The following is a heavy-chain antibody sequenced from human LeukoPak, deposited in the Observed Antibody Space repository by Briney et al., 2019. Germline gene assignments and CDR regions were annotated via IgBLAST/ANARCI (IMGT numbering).Heavy chain of an antibody. CDR2: IYHSGSF. D-gene: IGHD2-2*01. V-gene: IGHV4-38-2*01. CDR3: ARVTTSSAMEDYFDY. CDR1: GYSISSGYY. J-gene: IGHJ4*02. Sequence: PSGTLSLTCAVSGYSISSGYYWGWIRQPPGKGLAWIGNIYHSGSFYSNPSLKSRVTISVDTSKNQFSLKLSSVTAADTAVYYCARVTTSSAMEDYFDYWGQGTLVTVSS.